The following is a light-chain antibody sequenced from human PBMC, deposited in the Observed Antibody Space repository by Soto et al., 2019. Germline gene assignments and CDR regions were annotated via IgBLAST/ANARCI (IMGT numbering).Light chain of an antibody. CDR1: RSSIGTYT. V-gene: IGLV1-44*01. CDR3: AAWDDSLRAVV. Sequence: QSVLTQSPSASGTPGQRVTISCSGSRSSIGTYTVNWYQQLPGTAPTLLIFRNHQRPSGVPDRFSGSKSGTSASLAISGPQSEDEADYYCAAWDDSLRAVVFGGGPKLTVL. J-gene: IGLJ2*01. CDR2: RNH.